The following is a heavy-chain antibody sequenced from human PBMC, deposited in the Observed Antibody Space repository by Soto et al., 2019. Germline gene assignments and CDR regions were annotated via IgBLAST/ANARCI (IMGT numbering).Heavy chain of an antibody. CDR1: GASISSSGYS. J-gene: IGHJ4*02. D-gene: IGHD3-3*01. V-gene: IGHV4-30-2*01. CDR3: ARGLYFLRFLARISHFDT. CDR2: IYHSGNT. Sequence: SETLSLTCAVSGASISSSGYSWSWIRQPPGKGLEWIGDIYHSGNTNYSPSLKSRVTMSVDRSKNQFSLSLTSLTAADTAVYYCARGLYFLRFLARISHFDTWGRGTLVTVSS.